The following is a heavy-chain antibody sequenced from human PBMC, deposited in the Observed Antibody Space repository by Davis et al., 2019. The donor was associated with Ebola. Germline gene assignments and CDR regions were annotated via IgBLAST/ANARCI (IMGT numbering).Heavy chain of an antibody. J-gene: IGHJ5*02. V-gene: IGHV1-18*01. D-gene: IGHD6-13*01. CDR2: ISAYNGNT. CDR1: GYTFTSYD. CDR3: ARASPLAAAGTFDP. Sequence: AASVKVSCKASGYTFTSYDINWVRQATGQGLEWMGWISAYNGNTNYAQKLQGRVTMTTDTSTSTAYMELRSLRSDDTAVYYCARASPLAAAGTFDPWGQGTLVTVSS.